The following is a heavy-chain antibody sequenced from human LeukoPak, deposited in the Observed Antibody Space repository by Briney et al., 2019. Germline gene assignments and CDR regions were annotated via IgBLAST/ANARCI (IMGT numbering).Heavy chain of an antibody. D-gene: IGHD3-9*01. CDR2: IRYDGSNN. CDR3: ARDQGDYDILTGYKIYYYYYYMDV. V-gene: IGHV3-30*02. J-gene: IGHJ6*03. CDR1: GFIFSSYG. Sequence: QSGGSLRLSCAASGFIFSSYGMHWVRQAPGKGLEWVAFIRYDGSNNYYVDSVKGRFTISRDNSKNTLYLQMNSLRAEDTAVYYCARDQGDYDILTGYKIYYYYYYMDVWGKGTTVTISS.